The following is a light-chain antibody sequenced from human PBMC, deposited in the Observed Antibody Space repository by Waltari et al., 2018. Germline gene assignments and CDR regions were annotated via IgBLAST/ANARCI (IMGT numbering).Light chain of an antibody. V-gene: IGLV2-14*03. J-gene: IGLJ2*01. CDR1: SSDVGGYDY. CDR2: DVS. CDR3: SSYSTSSTLVV. Sequence: QSALTQPASVAGSPGRSISISCTGTSSDVGGYDYASWYQQYPGKAPKLMIVDVSNRPSGVSDRFSGSKSGNTASLTISGLQAEDEAYYYCSSYSTSSTLVVFGGGTKVTVL.